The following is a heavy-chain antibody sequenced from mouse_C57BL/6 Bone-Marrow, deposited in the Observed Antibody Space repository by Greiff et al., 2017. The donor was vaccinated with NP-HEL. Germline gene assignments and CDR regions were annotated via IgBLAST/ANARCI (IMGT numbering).Heavy chain of an antibody. J-gene: IGHJ2*01. CDR2: ISYDGSN. Sequence: EVQLQQSGPGLVKPSQSLSLTCSVTGYSITSGYYWNWIRQFPGNKLEWMGYISYDGSNNYNPSLKNRISITRDTSKNQFFLKLNSVTTEDTATYYCARGKYYMDYWGQGTTLTVSS. CDR1: GYSITSGYY. D-gene: IGHD2-12*01. CDR3: ARGKYYMDY. V-gene: IGHV3-6*01.